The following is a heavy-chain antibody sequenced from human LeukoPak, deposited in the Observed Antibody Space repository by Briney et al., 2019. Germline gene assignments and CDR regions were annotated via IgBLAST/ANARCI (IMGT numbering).Heavy chain of an antibody. V-gene: IGHV1-69*10. Sequence: SVKVSCKASGGTFSSYAISWVRQAPGQGLEWMGGIIPIFGIANYAQKFQGRVTITADKSTSTAYMELSSLRSEDTAVYYCARGNIAAAALDYWGQGTLVTVSS. CDR2: IIPIFGIA. J-gene: IGHJ4*02. CDR3: ARGNIAAAALDY. D-gene: IGHD6-13*01. CDR1: GGTFSSYA.